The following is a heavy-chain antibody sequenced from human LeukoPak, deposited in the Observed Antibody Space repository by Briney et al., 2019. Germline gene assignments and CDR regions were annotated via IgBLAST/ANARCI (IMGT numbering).Heavy chain of an antibody. CDR3: AGLPPRGYYYGMDV. D-gene: IGHD2-15*01. CDR2: IWYDGSNK. V-gene: IGHV3-33*01. CDR1: GFTFSSYG. Sequence: GGSLRLSCAASGFTFSSYGMHWVRQAPGKGLEWVAVIWYDGSNKYYADSVKDRFTISRDNSKNTLYLQMNSLRAEDTAVYYCAGLPPRGYYYGMDVWGQGTTVTVSS. J-gene: IGHJ6*02.